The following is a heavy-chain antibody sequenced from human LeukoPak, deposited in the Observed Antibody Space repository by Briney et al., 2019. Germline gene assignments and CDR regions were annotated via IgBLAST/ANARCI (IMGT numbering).Heavy chain of an antibody. D-gene: IGHD2-21*01. CDR2: IYSGGST. Sequence: GGSLRLSCAASGFTISDNYMNWVRQAPGKGLEWVSVIYSGGSTYYADSVKGLFTISRDNSKNTLYLQMNSLRAEDTAVYYCARAEVIAIFDYWGQGTLVTVSS. J-gene: IGHJ4*02. CDR1: GFTISDNY. V-gene: IGHV3-66*02. CDR3: ARAEVIAIFDY.